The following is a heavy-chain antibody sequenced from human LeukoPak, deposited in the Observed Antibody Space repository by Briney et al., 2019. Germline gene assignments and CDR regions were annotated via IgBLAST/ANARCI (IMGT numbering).Heavy chain of an antibody. J-gene: IGHJ3*02. CDR2: IWYDGSNK. CDR1: GFTFSSYG. CDR3: ASGRYCSGGSCYDAFDI. D-gene: IGHD2-15*01. Sequence: PGRSLRLSCAASGFTFSSYGIHWVRQAPGKGLEWVAFIWYDGSNKYYADSVKGRFTISRDNSKSTLYLQMNGLRAEDTAVYYCASGRYCSGGSCYDAFDIWGQGTMVTVYS. V-gene: IGHV3-33*01.